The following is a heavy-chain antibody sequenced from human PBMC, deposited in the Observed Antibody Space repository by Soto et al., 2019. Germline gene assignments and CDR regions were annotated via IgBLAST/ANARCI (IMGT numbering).Heavy chain of an antibody. Sequence: PWETLSLTCTVSGGSIRDFYWSWIRQPPGKGLEWIGYIYYSGSTNYNPSLKSRVTISVDTSKNQFSLNLRSMSPADTAVYYCARVGGLAARTFDYWGPGTLVTVSS. J-gene: IGHJ4*02. D-gene: IGHD6-6*01. V-gene: IGHV4-59*01. CDR2: IYYSGST. CDR1: GGSIRDFY. CDR3: ARVGGLAARTFDY.